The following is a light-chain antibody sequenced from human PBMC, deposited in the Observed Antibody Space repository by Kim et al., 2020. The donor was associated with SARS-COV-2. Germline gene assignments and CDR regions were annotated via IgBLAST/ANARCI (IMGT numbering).Light chain of an antibody. CDR3: QQYDKGVT. CDR2: DAS. V-gene: IGKV1-33*01. CDR1: QDISNY. J-gene: IGKJ4*01. Sequence: DIQMTQSPSSLSASVGDRVTVTCQASQDISNYLNWYQQKPGKAPKVLIHDASNLETGVPSRFSGGGSGTDFTFTITSLQPEDIATYYCQQYDKGVTFGGGTKVDIK.